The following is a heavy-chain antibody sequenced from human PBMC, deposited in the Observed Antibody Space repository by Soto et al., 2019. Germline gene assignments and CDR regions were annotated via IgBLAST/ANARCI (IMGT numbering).Heavy chain of an antibody. D-gene: IGHD3-16*01. CDR1: WVTSSSYA. CDR3: AKSAGSNAYYPNDY. CDR2: ISGSGIST. V-gene: IGHV3-23*01. Sequence: VGSLRDPWAAAWVTSSSYAMTRVRQDPGKGLEWVSSISGSGISTYYADSVKGRFTISRDNSKNTLYLQMNSLRAEDAAVYYCAKSAGSNAYYPNDYWGQGTLVTVSS. J-gene: IGHJ4*02.